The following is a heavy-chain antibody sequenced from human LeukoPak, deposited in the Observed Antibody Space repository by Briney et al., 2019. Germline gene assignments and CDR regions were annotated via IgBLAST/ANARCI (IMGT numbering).Heavy chain of an antibody. CDR2: IYYSGST. V-gene: IGHV4-59*01. CDR1: GGSISGYY. J-gene: IGHJ1*01. Sequence: SETLSLTCTVSGGSISGYYWSWIRQPPGKGLEWIGYIYYSGSTNYNPSLKSRVTISVDTSKNQFSLKLSSVTAADTAVYYCASSYQLLYPEYFQHWGQGTLVTVSS. D-gene: IGHD2-2*02. CDR3: ASSYQLLYPEYFQH.